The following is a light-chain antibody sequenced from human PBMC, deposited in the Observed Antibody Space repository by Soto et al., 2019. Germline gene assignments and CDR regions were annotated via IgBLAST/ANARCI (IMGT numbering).Light chain of an antibody. Sequence: QPVLTQSSSASASLGSSVKLTCILSSGHSTYIIAWHQQQPGKAPRFLMTLDPRGSYNMGIGVPDRFSGSSSGADRYLTSSTLQFEDGGDYYCETWYSNTHKVFGGGTKLTVL. CDR1: SGHSTYI. CDR2: LDPRGSY. J-gene: IGLJ3*02. CDR3: ETWYSNTHKV. V-gene: IGLV4-60*02.